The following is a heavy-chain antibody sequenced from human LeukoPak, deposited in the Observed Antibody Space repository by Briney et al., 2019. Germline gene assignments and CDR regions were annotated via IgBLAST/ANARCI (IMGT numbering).Heavy chain of an antibody. CDR3: ARDPYSGSYGNYYYYFMDV. CDR1: GFTFSSYE. V-gene: IGHV3-48*03. Sequence: PGGSLTLSCAASGFTFSSYEMNWVRQAPGKGLEWVSYISSSGSTIYYADSVKGRFTISRDNAKNSLYLQMNSLRAEDTAVYYCARDPYSGSYGNYYYYFMDVWGKGTTVTISS. CDR2: ISSSGSTI. J-gene: IGHJ6*03. D-gene: IGHD1-26*01.